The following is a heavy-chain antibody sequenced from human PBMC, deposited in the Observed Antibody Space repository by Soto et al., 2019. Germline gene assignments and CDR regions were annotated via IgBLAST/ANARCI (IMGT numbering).Heavy chain of an antibody. J-gene: IGHJ6*03. CDR3: ARDHGGDFWSGYYSLYYYYYMDV. CDR2: IWYDGSNK. CDR1: GFTFSSYG. D-gene: IGHD3-3*01. V-gene: IGHV3-33*01. Sequence: GGSLRLSCAASGFTFSSYGMHWVRQAPGKGLEWVAVIWYDGSNKYYAESVKGRFTISRDNSKNTLYLQMNSLRAEDTAVYYCARDHGGDFWSGYYSLYYYYYMDVWGKGT.